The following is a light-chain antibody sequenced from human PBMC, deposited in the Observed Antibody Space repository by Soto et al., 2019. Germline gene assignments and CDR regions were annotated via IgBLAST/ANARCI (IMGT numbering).Light chain of an antibody. CDR3: KSYAGSNTYV. J-gene: IGLJ1*01. CDR2: EVV. Sequence: LTQPPSASGSPGQSVTISCTGSKDDIGVYDFVSWYQHHPGKAPRLIIYEVVQRPSGVPDRFSGSKSGNTASLTVSGLQAADEADYFCKSYAGSNTYVFGSGTKVTV. V-gene: IGLV2-8*01. CDR1: KDDIGVYDF.